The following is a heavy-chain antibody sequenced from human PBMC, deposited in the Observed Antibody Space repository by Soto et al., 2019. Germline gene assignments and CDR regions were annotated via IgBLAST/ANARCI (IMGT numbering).Heavy chain of an antibody. J-gene: IGHJ4*02. CDR1: GGSISSYY. D-gene: IGHD4-17*01. V-gene: IGHV4-59*12. CDR2: IYYTGST. Sequence: SEILSLTCTVSGGSISSYYWSWIRQPPGKGLEWIGYIYYTGSTHYNPSLKSRVNISVDTSKNQFSLKLSSVTAADTAVYYCARVPYGDPFDYWGQGTLVTVSS. CDR3: ARVPYGDPFDY.